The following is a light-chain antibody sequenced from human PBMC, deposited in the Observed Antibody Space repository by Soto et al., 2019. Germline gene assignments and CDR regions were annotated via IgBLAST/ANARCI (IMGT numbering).Light chain of an antibody. Sequence: QSVLTQPPSVSAAPGQKVTISCSGSSSNIGNNYVSWYQQLPGTAPKLLIYENNKRPSVIPDRFSGSKSGTSATLGITGLQTGDEADYYCGKWDSSLSAGGVFGGGTKLTVL. CDR1: SSNIGNNY. CDR2: ENN. J-gene: IGLJ3*02. CDR3: GKWDSSLSAGGV. V-gene: IGLV1-51*02.